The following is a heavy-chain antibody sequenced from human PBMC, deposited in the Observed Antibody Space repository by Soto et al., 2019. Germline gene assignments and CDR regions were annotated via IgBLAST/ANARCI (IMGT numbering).Heavy chain of an antibody. CDR2: LYDVDGS. CDR1: GLTIIGKKY. CDR3: ATWHEREHAYDV. Sequence: DVQLVESGGGWIHPGEARRLSCAAFGLTIIGKKYVPGVRQPPGKGLEWVSGLYDVDGSFYADSVRGRFTTSSDSSKTTVYLQMNDLRPDDTAVYYCATWHEREHAYDVWGQGTTVTVSS. J-gene: IGHJ3*01. V-gene: IGHV3-53*01. D-gene: IGHD1-1*01.